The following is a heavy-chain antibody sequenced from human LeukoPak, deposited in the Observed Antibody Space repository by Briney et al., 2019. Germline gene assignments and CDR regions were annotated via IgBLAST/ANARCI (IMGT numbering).Heavy chain of an antibody. V-gene: IGHV3-11*01. CDR2: ISRSCSTL. J-gene: IGHJ4*02. Sequence: GGALRLSCAATGFTFSDYYMSWLRQAPGKGLEGVSYISRSCSTLYYVDSVKGRFTISMDNDKNSLNLQMNGLRAEDTAVYFLSRVKYDILTGAFDYWGQGTLVNGSS. CDR3: SRVKYDILTGAFDY. CDR1: GFTFSDYY. D-gene: IGHD3-9*01.